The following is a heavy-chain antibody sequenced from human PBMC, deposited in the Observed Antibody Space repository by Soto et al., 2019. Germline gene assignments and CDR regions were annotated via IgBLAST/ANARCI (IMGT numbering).Heavy chain of an antibody. CDR1: GGSISSGGYY. Sequence: SETLSLTCTVSGGSISSGGYYWSWIRQHPGKGLEWIGYIYYSGSTYYNPSLKSRVTISVDTSKNQFSLKLSSVTAADTAVYYCARDSYGDYVPWGQGTLVTVSS. CDR3: ARDSYGDYVP. V-gene: IGHV4-31*03. CDR2: IYYSGST. J-gene: IGHJ5*02. D-gene: IGHD4-17*01.